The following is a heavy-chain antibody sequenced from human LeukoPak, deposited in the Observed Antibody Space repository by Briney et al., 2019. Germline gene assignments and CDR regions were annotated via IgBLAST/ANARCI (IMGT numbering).Heavy chain of an antibody. CDR3: AKDHVTTLDY. D-gene: IGHD4-17*01. J-gene: IGHJ4*02. CDR1: GFILSDHY. Sequence: GGSLRLSCAAFGFILSDHYIDWVRQAPGKGLEWVSAISGSGGSTYYADSVKGRFTISRDNSKNTLYLQMNSLRAEDTAVYYCAKDHVTTLDYWGQGTLVTVSS. V-gene: IGHV3-23*01. CDR2: ISGSGGST.